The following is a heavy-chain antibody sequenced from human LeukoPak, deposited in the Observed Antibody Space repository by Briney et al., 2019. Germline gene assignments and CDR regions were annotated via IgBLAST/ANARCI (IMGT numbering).Heavy chain of an antibody. CDR3: ARSGEWLSFRAPLDY. D-gene: IGHD5-12*01. CDR2: IYHSGST. Sequence: SETLSLTCAVSGYSISSGYYWGWILQPPPKGLQWSGSIYHSGSTSYYPSLHRRVTISVDTSNNQFSPKLSSLTAAAAPADYCARSGEWLSFRAPLDYWGQGTLVTVSS. V-gene: IGHV4-38-2*01. J-gene: IGHJ4*02. CDR1: GYSISSGYY.